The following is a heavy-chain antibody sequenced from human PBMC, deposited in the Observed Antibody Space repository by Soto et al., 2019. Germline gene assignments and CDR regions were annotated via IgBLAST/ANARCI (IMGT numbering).Heavy chain of an antibody. Sequence: QVQLVESGGVVVKPGTSLRLSCAASGFSFSSYAMHWVGQAPGTGLEWVAALGYDGSNQNNAEYVKGRFTISRDNSKRTVYLQMNSLKAEDTAVYYCARDINDFWSGYLYWGQGTLVTVSS. D-gene: IGHD3-3*01. CDR1: GFSFSSYA. V-gene: IGHV3-33*01. CDR2: LGYDGSNQ. J-gene: IGHJ4*02. CDR3: ARDINDFWSGYLY.